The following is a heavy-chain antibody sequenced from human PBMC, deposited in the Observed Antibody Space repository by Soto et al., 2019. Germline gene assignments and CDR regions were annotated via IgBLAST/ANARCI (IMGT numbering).Heavy chain of an antibody. J-gene: IGHJ5*02. V-gene: IGHV3-33*01. CDR3: ARGGYSSCWHNWFDP. Sequence: QVQLVESGGGVVQPGRSLRLSCAASGFTFSSYGMHWVRQAPGKGLEWVAVIWYDGSNKYYADSVKGRFTISRDNSKNTLYLQMNSLRAEDTAVYYCARGGYSSCWHNWFDPWGQGTLVTVSS. CDR2: IWYDGSNK. CDR1: GFTFSSYG. D-gene: IGHD6-13*01.